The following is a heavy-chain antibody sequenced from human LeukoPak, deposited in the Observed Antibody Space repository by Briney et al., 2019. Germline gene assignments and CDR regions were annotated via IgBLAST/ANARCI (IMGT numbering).Heavy chain of an antibody. CDR3: ARMGYSYCSGGSCYFDGEYYFDY. CDR1: GGSFSGYY. J-gene: IGHJ4*02. V-gene: IGHV4-34*01. Sequence: SETLSLTCAVYGGSFSGYYWSWIRQPPGKGLEWIGEINHSGSTNYNPSLKSRVTISVDTSKNQFSLKLSSVTAADTAAYYCARMGYSYCSGGSCYFDGEYYFDYWGQGTLVTVSS. D-gene: IGHD2-15*01. CDR2: INHSGST.